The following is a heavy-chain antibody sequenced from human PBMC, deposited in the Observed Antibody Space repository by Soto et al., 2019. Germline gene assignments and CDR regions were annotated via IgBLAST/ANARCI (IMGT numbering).Heavy chain of an antibody. V-gene: IGHV3-48*03. CDR2: IKSGGSFT. J-gene: IGHJ3*01. Sequence: GGSLSLSCAASGFSFSAFEMNWVRQAPGKGPGWVAHIKSGGSFTLYAASVKGRFTISRDDADNSLYLQMNRLRAEDTALYYCTKEKSVMNSGYDAFDLWGRGTMVTVSS. D-gene: IGHD5-12*01. CDR3: TKEKSVMNSGYDAFDL. CDR1: GFSFSAFE.